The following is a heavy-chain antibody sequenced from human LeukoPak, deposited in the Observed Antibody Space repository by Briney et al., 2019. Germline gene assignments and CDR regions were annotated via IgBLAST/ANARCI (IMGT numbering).Heavy chain of an antibody. CDR1: AYTFTGYY. CDR2: INPNSGGT. CDR3: ARGFSSWYLSPYYLEY. V-gene: IGHV1-2*02. Sequence: GASVKVSCKASAYTFTGYYMHWVRQVPGQALEWMGWINPNSGGTNYAQKFQGRVTMTRDTSITTAYMELSRLRSDDTAVYYCARGFSSWYLSPYYLEYCGQGTPVTVSS. D-gene: IGHD6-13*01. J-gene: IGHJ4*02.